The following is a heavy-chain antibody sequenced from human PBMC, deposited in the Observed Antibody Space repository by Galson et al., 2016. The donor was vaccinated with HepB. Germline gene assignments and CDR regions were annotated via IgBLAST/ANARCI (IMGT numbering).Heavy chain of an antibody. V-gene: IGHV3-23*01. CDR3: AKEGVAYSNYVYGMDV. CDR1: GFTFTTYA. J-gene: IGHJ6*02. Sequence: SLRLSCAASGFTFTTYAMSWVRQAPGKGLEWVSSISGSGGSTYDADAVKGRFTISRDNSKNTLDLQMNSLRAEDTAVYYCAKEGVAYSNYVYGMDVWGQGTLVTVPS. D-gene: IGHD4-11*01. CDR2: ISGSGGST.